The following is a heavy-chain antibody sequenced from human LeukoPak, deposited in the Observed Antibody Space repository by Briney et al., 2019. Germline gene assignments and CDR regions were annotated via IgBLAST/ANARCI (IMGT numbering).Heavy chain of an antibody. CDR2: ISGSGTSI. CDR3: ARAPDRSGYYTSAFDI. D-gene: IGHD3-3*01. CDR1: GFTFSNFA. Sequence: PGGSLRLSCAASGFTFSNFAVVWVRQAPGRGLEWVCAISGSGTSIYYADSVRGRFTISRDNSKSTVSLQMNSLRAEDTAVYYCARAPDRSGYYTSAFDIWGQGTMVTVSS. V-gene: IGHV3-23*01. J-gene: IGHJ3*02.